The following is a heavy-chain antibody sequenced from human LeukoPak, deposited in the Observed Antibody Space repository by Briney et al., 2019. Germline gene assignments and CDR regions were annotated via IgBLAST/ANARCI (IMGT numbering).Heavy chain of an antibody. CDR3: ARSRERICTNPPCYVDLQAT. J-gene: IGHJ4*02. CDR1: GGSISSGSYY. D-gene: IGHD2-8*01. V-gene: IGHV4-61*02. CDR2: IYITESA. Sequence: SETLSLTCTVSGGSISSGSYYWTWIRQPAGKGLEWIGRIYITESANYNSSLESRVTILVDTSKNQFSLKLSSATAADTAIYYCARSRERICTNPPCYVDLQATWGQGALVTVSP.